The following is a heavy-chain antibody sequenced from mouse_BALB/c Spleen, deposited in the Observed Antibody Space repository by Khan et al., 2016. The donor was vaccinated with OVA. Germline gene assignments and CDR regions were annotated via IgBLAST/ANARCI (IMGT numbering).Heavy chain of an antibody. J-gene: IGHJ4*01. V-gene: IGHV1S41*01. Sequence: DLVKPGDSVKLSCRAAGYTFTSYWINWIKQRYRKGHERIGRIARGRGRTSCNEMFKDKAILTVDTSCSTAYLQFSSLSTEDSAVCFCARSNYYGSGLYAMDYWGQGTSVTVSS. CDR1: GYTFTSYW. D-gene: IGHD1-1*01. CDR3: ARSNYYGSGLYAMDY. CDR2: IARGRGRT.